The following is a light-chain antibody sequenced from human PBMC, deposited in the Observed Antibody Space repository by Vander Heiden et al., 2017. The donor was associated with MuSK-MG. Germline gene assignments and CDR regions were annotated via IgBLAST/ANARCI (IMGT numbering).Light chain of an antibody. Sequence: QSVLTQPPSVSGAPGQRVTISFTGRSSNIGAGYDVHWYQQLPGTAPKLLVYGNSNRPSGVPDRFSGSKSGTSASLAITGLQAEEEADYYCQSYDSSLSGYVFGTGTKVTVL. CDR1: SSNIGAGYD. CDR2: GNS. J-gene: IGLJ1*01. V-gene: IGLV1-40*01. CDR3: QSYDSSLSGYV.